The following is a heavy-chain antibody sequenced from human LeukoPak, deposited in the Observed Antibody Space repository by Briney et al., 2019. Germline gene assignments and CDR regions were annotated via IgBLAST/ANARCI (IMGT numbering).Heavy chain of an antibody. CDR1: GGSISSGGYY. J-gene: IGHJ3*02. D-gene: IGHD3-22*01. CDR3: ARHVGRYYDTLDAFDI. CDR2: IYYSGST. V-gene: IGHV4-31*03. Sequence: PSQTLSLTCTVSGGSISSGGYYWSWIRQHPGKGLEWIGYIYYSGSTYYNPSLKSRVTISVDTSKNQFSLKLSSVTAADTAVYYCARHVGRYYDTLDAFDIWGQGTMVTVSS.